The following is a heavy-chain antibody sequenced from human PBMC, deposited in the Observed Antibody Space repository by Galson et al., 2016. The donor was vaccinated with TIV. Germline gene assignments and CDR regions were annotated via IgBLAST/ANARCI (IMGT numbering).Heavy chain of an antibody. CDR2: ISDGGNT. CDR3: ARDRVVDATYYYYYYGMDV. CDR1: GPSVSINY. Sequence: SLRLSCAASGPSVSINYMTWIRQAPGKGLEWVSLISDGGNTYYAASVKGRFTISRDNSKNTLDLQMNSLRVEDTAVNYCARDRVVDATYYYYYYGMDVWGQGTAVTVSS. V-gene: IGHV3-66*02. J-gene: IGHJ6*02. D-gene: IGHD2-15*01.